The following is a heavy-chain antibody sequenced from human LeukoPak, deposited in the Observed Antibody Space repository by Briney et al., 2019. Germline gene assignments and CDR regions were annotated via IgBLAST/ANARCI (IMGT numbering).Heavy chain of an antibody. CDR3: TTDPQIILRELYGGKGPPDY. J-gene: IGHJ4*02. CDR1: GFTFSNAW. CDR2: IKSKTDGGTT. D-gene: IGHD4-23*01. Sequence: PGGSLRLSCAASGFTFSNAWMSWVRQAPGKGLEWVGRIKSKTDGGTTDYAAPVKGRFTISRDDSKNTLYLQMNSLKTEDTAIYYCTTDPQIILRELYGGKGPPDYWGQGTLVTVSS. V-gene: IGHV3-15*01.